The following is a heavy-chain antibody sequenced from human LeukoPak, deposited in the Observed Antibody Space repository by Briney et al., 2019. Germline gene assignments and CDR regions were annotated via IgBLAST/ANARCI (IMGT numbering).Heavy chain of an antibody. V-gene: IGHV1-69*06. CDR2: LIPSFGAP. J-gene: IGHJ4*02. CDR1: VGSSTNYA. Sequence: SVRVSCTASVGSSTNYAFNWVRQARGQGLEWRGSLIPSFGAPAYAPKFEDRITLTSDKSTGKVYMELSSLRSDDTAFYYCARGSKYYYASESYSADYWGQGTLVSVSS. CDR3: ARGSKYYYASESYSADY. D-gene: IGHD3-10*01.